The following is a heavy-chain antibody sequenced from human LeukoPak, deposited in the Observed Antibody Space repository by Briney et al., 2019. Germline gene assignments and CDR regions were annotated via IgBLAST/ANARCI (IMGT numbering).Heavy chain of an antibody. CDR3: AKREAYYGSGSYSFDC. CDR1: GLTFSSYA. V-gene: IGHV3-23*01. CDR2: ITGNSGST. J-gene: IGHJ4*02. D-gene: IGHD3-10*01. Sequence: GGSLRLSCAASGLTFSSYAMSWVRQAPGKGLEYVSTITGNSGSTYYGGSVKGRFTISRDNSKNTLYLHMNSLSAEDTAIYYCAKREAYYGSGSYSFDCWGQGTLVTVAS.